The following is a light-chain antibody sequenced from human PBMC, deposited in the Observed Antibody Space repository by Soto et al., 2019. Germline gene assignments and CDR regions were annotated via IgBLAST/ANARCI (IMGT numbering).Light chain of an antibody. Sequence: VVMTQSPASLSVSPGERVTLSCRASQSVDGDLAWFQQKPGQAPRLLISGASTRAAGIPDRFSGSGSGTEFTLTITSLQSDDFAAYYCQQYHQWPRTFGRGTKVDI. V-gene: IGKV3-15*01. CDR3: QQYHQWPRT. CDR2: GAS. J-gene: IGKJ1*01. CDR1: QSVDGD.